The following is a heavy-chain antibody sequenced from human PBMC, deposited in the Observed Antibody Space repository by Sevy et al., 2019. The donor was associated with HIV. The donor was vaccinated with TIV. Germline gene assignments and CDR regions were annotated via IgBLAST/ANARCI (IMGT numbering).Heavy chain of an antibody. V-gene: IGHV5-51*01. D-gene: IGHD3-16*01. Sequence: GESLKISCKGSGYSFTRFWIGWERQMPGKGLEWMGRIYPGDSDTRYSPSFQGQVTFSADKSISTAYLQWSSLKASDTAMYDCARHESMIVPIDYWGQGTLVTVSS. CDR2: IYPGDSDT. J-gene: IGHJ4*02. CDR3: ARHESMIVPIDY. CDR1: GYSFTRFW.